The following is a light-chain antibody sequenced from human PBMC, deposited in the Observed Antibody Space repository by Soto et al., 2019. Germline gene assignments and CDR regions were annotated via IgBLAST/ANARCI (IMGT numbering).Light chain of an antibody. CDR2: AAS. Sequence: DIQMTQFPSSVSASVGDRVTITCRASQGVRAWLAWYQQKPGKAPKLLIYAASSLQRGVPSRFSAFGSGIDFSLTIISLQPEDFATYYCQQTNTFPWTFGHGTKVGI. V-gene: IGKV1-12*01. CDR3: QQTNTFPWT. CDR1: QGVRAW. J-gene: IGKJ1*01.